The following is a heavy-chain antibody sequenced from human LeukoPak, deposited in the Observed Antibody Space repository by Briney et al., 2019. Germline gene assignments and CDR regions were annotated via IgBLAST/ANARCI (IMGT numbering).Heavy chain of an antibody. Sequence: GESLKISCKGSGYRFTSYWIGWVHQIPGKGLEWMAIIYPADSDIRYSPSFQGQVTISADKSISTAYLQWSSLKASDTAMYYCARSLTAAAGDYWGQGTLVTVSS. J-gene: IGHJ4*02. CDR1: GYRFTSYW. CDR3: ARSLTAAAGDY. D-gene: IGHD6-25*01. V-gene: IGHV5-51*07. CDR2: IYPADSDI.